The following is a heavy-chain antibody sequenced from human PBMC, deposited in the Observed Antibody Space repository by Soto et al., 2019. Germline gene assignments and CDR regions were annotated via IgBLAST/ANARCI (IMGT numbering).Heavy chain of an antibody. V-gene: IGHV4-61*01. Sequence: SETLSLTCTVSGGSVSSGSYYWSWIRQPPGKGLEWIGYIYYSGSTNYNPSLKSRVTISVDTSKNQFSLKLSSVTAADTAVYYCARATVTSIYYFDSWGQGTLVTVSS. CDR2: IYYSGST. J-gene: IGHJ4*02. CDR3: ARATVTSIYYFDS. CDR1: GGSVSSGSYY. D-gene: IGHD4-17*01.